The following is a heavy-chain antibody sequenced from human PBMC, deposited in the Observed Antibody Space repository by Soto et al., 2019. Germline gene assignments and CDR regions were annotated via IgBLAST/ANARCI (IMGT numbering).Heavy chain of an antibody. CDR2: ISAYNGNT. CDR3: ARGVVAANYYYYYGMDV. V-gene: IGHV1-18*01. J-gene: IGHJ6*02. Sequence: ASVKVSCKASGHTFTSYGISWVRPAPGQGLEWMRWISAYNGNTNYAQNLQRRVTMHTDTSTSTAYMELRSLSSEDTAVYYCARGVVAANYYYYYGMDVWGQGTTVTVSS. CDR1: GHTFTSYG. D-gene: IGHD2-15*01.